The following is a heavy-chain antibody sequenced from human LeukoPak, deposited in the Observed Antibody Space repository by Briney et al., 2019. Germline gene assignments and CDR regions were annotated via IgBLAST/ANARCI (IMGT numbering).Heavy chain of an antibody. CDR2: ISTSSIYI. CDR3: ARDATYCAGGNCSRFDP. D-gene: IGHD2-15*01. V-gene: IGHV3-21*01. Sequence: PGGSLRLSCAASGFTFSSYWMNWVRQAPGKGLEWVSSISTSSIYIYYADSVKGRFTISRDNAKNSLYLQMNSLRAEDTALYYCARDATYCAGGNCSRFDPWGQGTLVTVSS. J-gene: IGHJ5*02. CDR1: GFTFSSYW.